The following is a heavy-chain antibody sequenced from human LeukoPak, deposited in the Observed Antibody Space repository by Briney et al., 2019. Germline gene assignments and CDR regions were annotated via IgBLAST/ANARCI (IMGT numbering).Heavy chain of an antibody. CDR1: GGSLSSYY. V-gene: IGHV4-59*08. D-gene: IGHD6-13*01. CDR3: ARLLADNWFDP. Sequence: PSETLSLTCTVPGGSLSSYYWGWVRQPPGKGLEWSGYIYYGVSTNYNPSLKSRVTISLDTSKKQISLKVRSVTAADTAIYYCARLLADNWFDPWGQGTLVTVSS. CDR2: IYYGVST. J-gene: IGHJ5*02.